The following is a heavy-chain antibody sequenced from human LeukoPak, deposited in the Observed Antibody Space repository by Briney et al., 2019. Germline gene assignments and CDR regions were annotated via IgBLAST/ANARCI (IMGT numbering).Heavy chain of an antibody. CDR3: ARYFILGELSTNWFDP. D-gene: IGHD3-16*02. V-gene: IGHV4-34*01. Sequence: NPSETLSLTCAVYGGSFSGYYWSWIRQPPGKGLEWIGEINHSGSTNYNPSLKSRVTISVDTSKNQFSLKLSSVTAADTAVYYCARYFILGELSTNWFDPWGQGTLVTVSS. CDR1: GGSFSGYY. J-gene: IGHJ5*02. CDR2: INHSGST.